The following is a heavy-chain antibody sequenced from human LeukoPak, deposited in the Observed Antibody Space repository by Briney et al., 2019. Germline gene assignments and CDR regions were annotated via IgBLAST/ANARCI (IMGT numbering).Heavy chain of an antibody. V-gene: IGHV4-59*01. Sequence: SETLSLTCTVSGGSISSYYWSWIRQPPGKGLELIGYIYDSGSTNYNPSLKSRVTISVDTSKNKFSLKLSSLTAADTAVYYCARHGGGYSYDYWGQGTLVTVSS. J-gene: IGHJ4*02. D-gene: IGHD5-18*01. CDR1: GGSISSYY. CDR2: IYDSGST. CDR3: ARHGGGYSYDY.